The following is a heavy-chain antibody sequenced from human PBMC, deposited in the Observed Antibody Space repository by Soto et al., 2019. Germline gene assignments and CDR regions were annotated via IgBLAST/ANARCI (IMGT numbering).Heavy chain of an antibody. D-gene: IGHD3-3*01. CDR2: VVVGSGLT. CDR1: QFNLDTFRTSV. CDR3: ARGIHGTIFGVALTKRYYMDV. J-gene: IGHJ6*03. Sequence: SVKVSCKASQFNLDTFRTSVVQWVRQARGQGLEWVGWVVVGSGLTNYAQQFQGKVTITWDMSTSTAYMELSSLRSEDAAVYYCARGIHGTIFGVALTKRYYMDVWGKGTTVTVSS. V-gene: IGHV1-58*01.